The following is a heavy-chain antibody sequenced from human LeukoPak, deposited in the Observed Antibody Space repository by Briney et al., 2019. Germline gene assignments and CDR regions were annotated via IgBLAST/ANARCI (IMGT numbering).Heavy chain of an antibody. CDR1: GYTFTDYY. V-gene: IGHV1-69*05. CDR3: ATLAYSGFGPRSDSDY. J-gene: IGHJ4*02. CDR2: IIPMFGTT. D-gene: IGHD5-12*01. Sequence: ASVKVSCKASGYTFTDYYLLWVRQAPGQGLEWMGGIIPMFGTTIFAPKFQGRLTVTTDASTSTGYMEVTSLQSEDTAVYYCATLAYSGFGPRSDSDYWGQGTLVTVSS.